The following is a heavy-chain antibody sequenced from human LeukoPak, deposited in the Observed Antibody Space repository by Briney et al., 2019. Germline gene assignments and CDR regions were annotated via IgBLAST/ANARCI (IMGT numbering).Heavy chain of an antibody. CDR2: IYSGGST. CDR1: GFTVSSNY. Sequence: GGSLRLSCAASGFTVSSNYMSWVRQAPGKGLEWVSVIYSGGSTYYADSVKGRFTISRDNSKNTLYLQMNSLRAEDTAVYYCAKGFYDNSASGVFDIWGQGTMVTVSS. V-gene: IGHV3-66*01. CDR3: AKGFYDNSASGVFDI. J-gene: IGHJ3*02. D-gene: IGHD3-22*01.